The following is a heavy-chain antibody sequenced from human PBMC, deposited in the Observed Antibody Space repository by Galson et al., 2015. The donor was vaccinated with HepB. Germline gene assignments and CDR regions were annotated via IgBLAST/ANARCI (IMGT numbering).Heavy chain of an antibody. CDR1: GGSINSVNYY. D-gene: IGHD2-2*01. V-gene: IGHV4-31*03. CDR2: IYYSGST. CDR3: ARGFVPAAILRFDP. J-gene: IGHJ5*02. Sequence: TLSLTCTVSGGSINSVNYYWNWIRHHPGKGLEWIGYIYYSGSTSYNPSLKSRVSISRDTSKNQFSLKLSSVTAADTAVYYCARGFVPAAILRFDPWGQGTLVTVSS.